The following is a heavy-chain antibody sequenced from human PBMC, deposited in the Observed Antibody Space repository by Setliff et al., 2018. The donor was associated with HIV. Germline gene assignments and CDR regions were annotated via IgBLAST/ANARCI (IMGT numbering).Heavy chain of an antibody. D-gene: IGHD3-10*01. CDR2: ISSSSSTI. V-gene: IGHV3-48*01. Sequence: PGGSLRLSCAASGFTFSSYGMNWVRQAPGKGLEWVSYISSSSSTIYYADSVKGRFTISRDNAKNSLYLQMNSLRAEDTAVYYCARSGRAYGSGSYYAYYYYYMDVWGKGTTVTVSS. CDR3: ARSGRAYGSGSYYAYYYYYMDV. J-gene: IGHJ6*03. CDR1: GFTFSSYG.